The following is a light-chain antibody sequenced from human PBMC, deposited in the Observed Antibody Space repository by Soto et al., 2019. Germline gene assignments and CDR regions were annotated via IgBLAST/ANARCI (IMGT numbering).Light chain of an antibody. CDR3: YSYAGENLYV. J-gene: IGLJ1*01. CDR1: SSGVGSYNL. CDR2: EGT. V-gene: IGLV2-23*01. Sequence: QSALTQPASVSASPGQSITIPCTGTSSGVGSYNLVSWFQQHPGKVPKLLIYEGTKRPSGLSDRFSGSKSGTTASLTISGLQAEDEAHYYCYSYAGENLYVFGTGTKVTV.